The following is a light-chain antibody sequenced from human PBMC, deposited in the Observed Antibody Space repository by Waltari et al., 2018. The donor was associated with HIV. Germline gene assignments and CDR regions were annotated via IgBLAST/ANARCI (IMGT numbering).Light chain of an antibody. J-gene: IGLJ1*01. CDR3: AAWNDRLSGYV. CDR1: TSNIVSTY. Sequence: SVLTQPPSASGHPGPTLTISCSGSTSNIVSTYVSWYQHPTGTAPTLLISTHNQRPSGVPDRCSGSKSGTSASLAISGLRSEDEADYYCAAWNDRLSGYVFGTGTKVTV. V-gene: IGLV1-47*01. CDR2: THN.